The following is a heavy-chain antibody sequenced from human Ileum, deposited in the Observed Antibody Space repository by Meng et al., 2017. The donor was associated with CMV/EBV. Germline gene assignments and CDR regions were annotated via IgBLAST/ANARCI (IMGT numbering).Heavy chain of an antibody. D-gene: IGHD2-2*01. J-gene: IGHJ5*02. CDR1: YTFTRYN. CDR3: EPEVDCTSIKYPVDP. V-gene: IGHV1-8*03. Sequence: YTFTRYNINWVRQATGQGLEWVGGMNPNSSNSGYPQKFQGRVTIARNTSITTDYLDLSSLRSEAAAVFYCEPEVDCTSIKYPVDPWGQGTLVTVSS. CDR2: MNPNSSNS.